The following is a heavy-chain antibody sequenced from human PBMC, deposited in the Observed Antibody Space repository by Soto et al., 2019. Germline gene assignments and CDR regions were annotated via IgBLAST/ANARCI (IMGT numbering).Heavy chain of an antibody. J-gene: IGHJ4*02. CDR1: GYTFTGYY. Sequence: ASVKVSCKASGYTFTGYYMHWARQAPGQGLEWMGWINPNSGGTNYAQKFQGRVTMTRDTSISTAYMELSRLRSDDTAVYYCAILSGIAAAGSIDYWGQGTLVTV. D-gene: IGHD6-13*01. V-gene: IGHV1-2*02. CDR3: AILSGIAAAGSIDY. CDR2: INPNSGGT.